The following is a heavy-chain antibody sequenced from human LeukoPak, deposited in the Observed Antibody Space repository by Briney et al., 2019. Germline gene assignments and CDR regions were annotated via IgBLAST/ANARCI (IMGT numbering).Heavy chain of an antibody. CDR3: ARAPGYYGSGSPYFDS. J-gene: IGHJ4*02. CDR1: GGSISSGDYY. CDR2: IYYSGST. D-gene: IGHD3-10*01. V-gene: IGHV4-30-4*01. Sequence: PSETLSLTCTVSGGSISSGDYYWSWIRQPPGKGLEWIGYIYYSGSTYYNPSLKSRVTISVDRSKNQFSLRLSSVTAADTAVYYCARAPGYYGSGSPYFDSWGQGTLVTVSS.